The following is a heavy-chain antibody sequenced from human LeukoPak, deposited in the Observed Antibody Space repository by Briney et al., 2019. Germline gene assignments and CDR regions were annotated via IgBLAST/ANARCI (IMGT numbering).Heavy chain of an antibody. J-gene: IGHJ4*02. D-gene: IGHD5-18*01. CDR3: ARVQRGYSYGPFDY. V-gene: IGHV4-59*01. CDR1: GGSISSYY. CDR2: IYYSGST. Sequence: SETLSLTCTVSGGSISSYYWSWIRQPPGKELEWIGYIYYSGSTNYNPSLKSRVTISVDTSKNQFSLRLSSVTAADTAVYYCARVQRGYSYGPFDYWGQGTLVTVSP.